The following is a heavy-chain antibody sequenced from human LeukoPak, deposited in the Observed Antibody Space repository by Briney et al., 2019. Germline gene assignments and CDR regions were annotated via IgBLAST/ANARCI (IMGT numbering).Heavy chain of an antibody. Sequence: PSETLSLTCTVSGGSISSYYWSWIRQPPGKGLEWIGYIYYSGSTNYNPSLKSRVTISVDTSKNQFSLKLSSVTAADTAVHYCARDNRGLAVAGRRINYFDYWGQGTLVTVSS. J-gene: IGHJ4*02. CDR2: IYYSGST. CDR3: ARDNRGLAVAGRRINYFDY. D-gene: IGHD6-19*01. V-gene: IGHV4-59*01. CDR1: GGSISSYY.